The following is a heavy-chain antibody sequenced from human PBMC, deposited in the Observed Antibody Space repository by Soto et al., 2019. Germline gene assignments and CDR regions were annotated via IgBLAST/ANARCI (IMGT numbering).Heavy chain of an antibody. CDR3: AKGISAYLYYYGMDV. CDR1: GFTFNNHA. D-gene: IGHD1-20*01. J-gene: IGHJ6*02. Sequence: EVQLLESGGGLVQPGGSLRLSCTASGFTFNNHAMSWVRQAPGKGLQWVSGISGSGGSTYYADSAKGRFTISRDNSKNTLYLQMNSLRAEDTAVYYCAKGISAYLYYYGMDVWGQGTTVTVSS. V-gene: IGHV3-23*01. CDR2: ISGSGGST.